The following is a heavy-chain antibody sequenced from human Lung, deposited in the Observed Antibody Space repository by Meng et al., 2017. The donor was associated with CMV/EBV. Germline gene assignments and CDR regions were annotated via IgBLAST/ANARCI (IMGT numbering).Heavy chain of an antibody. V-gene: IGHV3-21*01. CDR2: ISSSSSYI. Sequence: ESLKISXAASGFTFSSYSMNWVRQAPGKGLEWVSSISSSSSYIYYADSVKGRFTISRDNAKNSLYLQMNSLRAEDTAVYYCARAYYYDSSGYYIAPNYYYYGMDVWGQGTTATVSS. J-gene: IGHJ6*01. D-gene: IGHD3-22*01. CDR3: ARAYYYDSSGYYIAPNYYYYGMDV. CDR1: GFTFSSYS.